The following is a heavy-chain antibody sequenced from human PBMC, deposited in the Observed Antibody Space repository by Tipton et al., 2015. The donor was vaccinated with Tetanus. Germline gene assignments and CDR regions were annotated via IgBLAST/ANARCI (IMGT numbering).Heavy chain of an antibody. CDR2: VAYDGNNK. Sequence: SLRLSCATSGLSFSGYGLHWLRQAPGKGLEWVALVAYDGNNKYYADSVKGRFTISRDNSKGTLYLQMNSLRPEDTAVYYCARDGFYYGSGSYYRAFWGQGTLVTVSP. D-gene: IGHD3-10*01. CDR3: ARDGFYYGSGSYYRAF. J-gene: IGHJ4*02. V-gene: IGHV3-30-3*01. CDR1: GLSFSGYG.